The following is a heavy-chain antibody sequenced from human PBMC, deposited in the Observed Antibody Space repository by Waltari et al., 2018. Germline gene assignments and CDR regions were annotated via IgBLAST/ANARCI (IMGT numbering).Heavy chain of an antibody. Sequence: QVEESGGGVVQPGGSLRLSCVASGYPFNNYGMHWVRQAQGKGLGWLAVISSDGSGKYYADSVKGRFTMSRDNSKNMVYLQMNSLRPEDTAVYYCAKAGGIYNYPLDPWGQGTLVTVSS. CDR2: ISSDGSGK. V-gene: IGHV3-30*18. J-gene: IGHJ5*02. CDR3: AKAGGIYNYPLDP. CDR1: GYPFNNYG. D-gene: IGHD1-26*01.